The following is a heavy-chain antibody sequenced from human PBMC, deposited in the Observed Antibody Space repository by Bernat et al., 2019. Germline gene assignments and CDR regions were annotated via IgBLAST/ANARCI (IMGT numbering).Heavy chain of an antibody. CDR2: IYYSGNT. Sequence: QLQLQESGPGLVKPSETLSLTCSVSGGSISSSRHFWGWIRQPPGKGLEWIGTIYYSGNTYYNPSLKSRIIISVDTSKNQFSLNLTSVTAADTAVYYCARHETSGGDCYHFDNWGQGTLVTVSS. V-gene: IGHV4-39*01. CDR1: GGSISSSRHF. D-gene: IGHD2-21*02. CDR3: ARHETSGGDCYHFDN. J-gene: IGHJ4*02.